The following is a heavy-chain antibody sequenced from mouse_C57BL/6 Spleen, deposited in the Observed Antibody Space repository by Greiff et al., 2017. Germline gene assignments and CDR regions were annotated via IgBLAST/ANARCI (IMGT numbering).Heavy chain of an antibody. V-gene: IGHV2-5*01. Sequence: VMLVESGPGLVQPSQSLSITCTVSGFSLTSYGVHWVRQSPGTGLEWLGVIWRGGSTDYNAAFMSRLSITEDNSKSQVFFKMNSLQADDTAIYYCAKNSHITTVVGGYFDVWGTGTTVTVSS. J-gene: IGHJ1*03. CDR2: IWRGGST. CDR3: AKNSHITTVVGGYFDV. D-gene: IGHD1-1*01. CDR1: GFSLTSYG.